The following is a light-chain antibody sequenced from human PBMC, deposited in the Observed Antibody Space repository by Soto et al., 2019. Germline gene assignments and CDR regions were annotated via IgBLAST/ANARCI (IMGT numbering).Light chain of an antibody. Sequence: QSVLTQPPSVSAPPGQKVTISCSGSSSNIGNNYVSWYQQLPGTAPKLLIYDSNKRPSGIPDRFSGSKSGTSATLGITGLQTGDEADYYCGTWDSSLSVGVFGGGTMLTVL. CDR3: GTWDSSLSVGV. CDR1: SSNIGNNY. V-gene: IGLV1-51*01. J-gene: IGLJ2*01. CDR2: DSN.